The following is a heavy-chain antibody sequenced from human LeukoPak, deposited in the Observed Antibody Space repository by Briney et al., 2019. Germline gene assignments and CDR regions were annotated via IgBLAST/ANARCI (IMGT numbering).Heavy chain of an antibody. Sequence: GGSLRLSCAASGFTFRSYSMNWVRQAPGKGLEWVSYISSRSSTIYYADSVKGRFTISRDNAKNSLYLQMNSLRAEDTDVYYCARFGSSWYYGFDYWGQGTLVTVSS. V-gene: IGHV3-48*01. CDR3: ARFGSSWYYGFDY. D-gene: IGHD6-13*01. J-gene: IGHJ4*02. CDR2: ISSRSSTI. CDR1: GFTFRSYS.